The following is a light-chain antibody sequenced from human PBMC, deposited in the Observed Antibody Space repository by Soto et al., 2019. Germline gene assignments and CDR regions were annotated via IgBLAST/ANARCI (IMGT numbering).Light chain of an antibody. CDR3: QQDGSSPQLT. J-gene: IGKJ4*01. CDR2: GAS. V-gene: IGKV3-20*01. Sequence: EIVLTQSPGTLSLSPGERATLSCRASQSVSSSYLTWYQQKPGQAPRLLIYGASSRATGIPDRFSGSGSGTHFTLTISRLEPEDFALYYCQQDGSSPQLTFGGGTKVEIK. CDR1: QSVSSSY.